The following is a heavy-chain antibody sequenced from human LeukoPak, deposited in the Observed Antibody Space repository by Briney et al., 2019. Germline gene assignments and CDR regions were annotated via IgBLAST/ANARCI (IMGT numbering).Heavy chain of an antibody. Sequence: PSETLSLTCTVSGYSISSGYFWGWIRQPPGKGLEWIGTIYNSGSTYYNASLESRVTISVDTSKNQFSLKLSSVTAADTAVYYCARERFYDSGSYWGQGTLVTVSS. J-gene: IGHJ4*02. CDR1: GYSISSGYF. CDR2: IYNSGST. D-gene: IGHD3-10*01. CDR3: ARERFYDSGSY. V-gene: IGHV4-38-2*02.